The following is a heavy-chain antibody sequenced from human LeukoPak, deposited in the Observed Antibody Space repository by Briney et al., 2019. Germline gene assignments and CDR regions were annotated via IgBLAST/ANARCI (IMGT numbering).Heavy chain of an antibody. J-gene: IGHJ4*02. CDR2: ILPGGGST. CDR1: GYTFTNYY. Sequence: ASVKVSCKASGYTFTNYYIHCMRQAPGQGLEWMGVILPGGGSTSYAQKFQGRVTMTRDMSTNTVYMVLSSLRSEDPAVYYCARSSFLWYFDSWGQGTLVTVSS. V-gene: IGHV1-46*01. D-gene: IGHD3-16*01. CDR3: ARSSFLWYFDS.